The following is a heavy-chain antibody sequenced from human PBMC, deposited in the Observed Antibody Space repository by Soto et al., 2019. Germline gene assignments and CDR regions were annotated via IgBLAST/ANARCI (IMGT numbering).Heavy chain of an antibody. V-gene: IGHV1-69*01. J-gene: IGHJ2*01. D-gene: IGHD6-19*01. Sequence: QVQLVQSGAEVKKPGSSVKVSCKASGGTFSSYAISWVRQAPGQGLEWMGGIIPIFGTANYAQKFQGRVTITADESTSTAYMELSSLRSEDTAVYYCARGAGESSGCYTYGYFDLWGRGTLVTVSS. CDR2: IIPIFGTA. CDR1: GGTFSSYA. CDR3: ARGAGESSGCYTYGYFDL.